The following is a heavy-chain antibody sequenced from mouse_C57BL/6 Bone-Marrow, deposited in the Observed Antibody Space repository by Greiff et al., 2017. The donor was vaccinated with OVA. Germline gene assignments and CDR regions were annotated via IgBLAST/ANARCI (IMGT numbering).Heavy chain of an antibody. V-gene: IGHV5-12*01. Sequence: EVQLVESGGGLVQPGGSLKLSCAASGFTFSDYYMYWVRQTPETRLEWVAYISNGGGSTYYPDTVKCRFTISRDNAKNTLYLQMSRLKSEDTAMYYCARHYYYGSSSAWFAYWGQGTLVTVSA. CDR1: GFTFSDYY. CDR3: ARHYYYGSSSAWFAY. D-gene: IGHD1-1*01. J-gene: IGHJ3*01. CDR2: ISNGGGST.